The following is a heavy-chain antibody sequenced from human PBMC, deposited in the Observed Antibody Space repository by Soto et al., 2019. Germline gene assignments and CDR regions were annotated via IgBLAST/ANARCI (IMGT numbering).Heavy chain of an antibody. Sequence: GGALDLCCASSGVTCNSYIMNWARQTPGKGLEWVSSISSSSSYIYYADSVKGRFTISRDNAKNSLYLQMNSLRAEDTAVYYCARDGQGGYYGSGSYYRHSNFDYWGQGTLVTVSS. CDR1: GVTCNSYI. CDR2: ISSSSSYI. CDR3: ARDGQGGYYGSGSYYRHSNFDY. J-gene: IGHJ4*02. D-gene: IGHD3-10*01. V-gene: IGHV3-21*01.